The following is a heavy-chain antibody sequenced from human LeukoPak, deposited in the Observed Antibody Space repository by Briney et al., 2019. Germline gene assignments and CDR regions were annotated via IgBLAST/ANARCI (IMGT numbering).Heavy chain of an antibody. V-gene: IGHV5-51*01. CDR3: ARPGYCTNGVCSSLDY. CDR1: GYSFTSYW. CDR2: IYPGDSDT. J-gene: IGHJ4*02. Sequence: GESLKISCKGSGYSFTSYWIGWVRQMPGKGLEWMGIIYPGDSDTRYSPSFQGQVTISADKSISTAYLQWSSLKASDTAMYYCARPGYCTNGVCSSLDYWGQGTLVTVSS. D-gene: IGHD2-8*01.